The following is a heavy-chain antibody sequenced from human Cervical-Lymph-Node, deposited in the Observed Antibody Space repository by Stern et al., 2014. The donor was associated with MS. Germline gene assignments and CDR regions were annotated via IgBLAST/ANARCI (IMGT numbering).Heavy chain of an antibody. J-gene: IGHJ4*02. CDR2: INPNSGDA. CDR1: GYTFTAYY. Sequence: LVESGPEVKKPGASVKVSCKTSGYTFTAYYIHWVRQAPGQGLEWLGRINPNSGDAKYVHKFQGRVTMTRDASISTTYLELDSLTSDDTAVYYCARDSVVEDLDSWGQGTLVTVSS. V-gene: IGHV1-2*06. D-gene: IGHD2-15*01. CDR3: ARDSVVEDLDS.